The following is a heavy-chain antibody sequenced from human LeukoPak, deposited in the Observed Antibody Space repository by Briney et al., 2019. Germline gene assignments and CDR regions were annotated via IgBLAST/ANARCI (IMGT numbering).Heavy chain of an antibody. Sequence: GGSLRLSCAASGFTFSGYWMDWVRQAPGQGLVWVSRIKIDGITTSYADSVKGRFTISRDNAQNTLFLQMNSLRAEDTAVYYCARVKMITFGGVSYYYFDYWGQGTLVTVSS. CDR2: IKIDGITT. CDR1: GFTFSGYW. D-gene: IGHD3-16*01. V-gene: IGHV3-74*01. CDR3: ARVKMITFGGVSYYYFDY. J-gene: IGHJ4*02.